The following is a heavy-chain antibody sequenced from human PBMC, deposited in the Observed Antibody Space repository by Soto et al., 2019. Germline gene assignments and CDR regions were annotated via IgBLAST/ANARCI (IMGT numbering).Heavy chain of an antibody. CDR3: ARGNCGNSYFDY. CDR1: GGSSSSGGYY. V-gene: IGHV4-31*03. CDR2: IYYSGST. D-gene: IGHD2-21*02. J-gene: IGHJ4*02. Sequence: SETLSLTCTVSGGSSSSGGYYWSWIRQHPGKGLEWIGYIYYSGSTYYNPSLKSRVTISVGTSKNQFSLKLSSVTAADTAVYYCARGNCGNSYFDYWGQGTPVTVSS.